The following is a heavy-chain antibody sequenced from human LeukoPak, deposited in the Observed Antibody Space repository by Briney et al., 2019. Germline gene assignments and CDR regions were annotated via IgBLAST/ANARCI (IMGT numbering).Heavy chain of an antibody. J-gene: IGHJ4*02. CDR3: ASVSVWELATHTGGSFDY. Sequence: PSETLSLTCTVSGGLISRIEYYWGWVRQSPVRGLEWLGHIYHTGTTLYSPHLNNRLTVSVDSSKNQFSLTLNSVTAADTAVYYCASVSVWELATHTGGSFDYWGRGILVTVSS. CDR2: IYHTGTT. D-gene: IGHD1-26*01. V-gene: IGHV4-30-4*01. CDR1: GGLISRIEYY.